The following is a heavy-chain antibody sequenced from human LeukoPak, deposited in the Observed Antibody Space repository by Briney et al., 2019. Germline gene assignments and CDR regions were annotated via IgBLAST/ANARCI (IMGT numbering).Heavy chain of an antibody. D-gene: IGHD2-15*01. J-gene: IGHJ4*02. Sequence: SETLSLTCTVSGGSISSSSYYRGWIRQPPGKGLEWIGSIYYSGSTYYNPSLKSRVTISVVTSKNQFSLKMSSVTAADTVVYYCAKWGLYGYWGQGTLVTVSP. CDR3: AKWGLYGY. V-gene: IGHV4-39*07. CDR2: IYYSGST. CDR1: GGSISSSSYY.